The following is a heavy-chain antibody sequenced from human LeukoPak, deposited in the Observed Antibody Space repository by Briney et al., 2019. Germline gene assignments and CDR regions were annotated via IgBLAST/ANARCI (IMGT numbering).Heavy chain of an antibody. CDR1: GFTFDDYA. D-gene: IGHD4-17*01. J-gene: IGHJ6*02. Sequence: SGGSLRLSCAASGFTFDDYAMHWVRQAPGKGLEWVSLISWDGGSTYYADSVKGRFTISRDNSKNSLYLQMNSLRTEDTALYYCAKDGVLRPHYGMDVWGQGTTVTVSS. CDR3: AKDGVLRPHYGMDV. CDR2: ISWDGGST. V-gene: IGHV3-43*02.